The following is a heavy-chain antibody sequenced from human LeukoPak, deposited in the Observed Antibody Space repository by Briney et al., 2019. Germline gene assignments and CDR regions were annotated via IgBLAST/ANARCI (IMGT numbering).Heavy chain of an antibody. D-gene: IGHD3-9*01. CDR2: ISYDGSNK. CDR1: GFTFSSYG. V-gene: IGHV3-30*18. CDR3: AKERYFGSADYYGMDV. Sequence: GGSLRLSCAASGFTFSSYGMHWVRQAPGKGLEWVAVISYDGSNKYYADSVKGRFTISRDNSKNTLYLQMNSPRAEDTAVYYCAKERYFGSADYYGMDVWGQGTTVTVSS. J-gene: IGHJ6*02.